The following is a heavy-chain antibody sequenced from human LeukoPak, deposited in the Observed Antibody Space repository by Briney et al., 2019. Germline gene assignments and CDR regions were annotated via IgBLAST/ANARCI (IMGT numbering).Heavy chain of an antibody. D-gene: IGHD5-18*01. CDR1: GGSISSYY. J-gene: IGHJ4*02. V-gene: IGHV4-59*08. Sequence: SETLSLTCTVSGGSISSYYWSWIRQPPGKGLEWIGYIYYSGSTNYNPSFKSRVTISVDTSKNQFSLKLSSVTAADTAVYYCAIVDTAMVRGAYFDYWGQGTLVTVSS. CDR2: IYYSGST. CDR3: AIVDTAMVRGAYFDY.